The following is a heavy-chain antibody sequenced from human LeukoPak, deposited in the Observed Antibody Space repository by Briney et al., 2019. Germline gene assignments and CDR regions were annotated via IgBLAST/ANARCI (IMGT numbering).Heavy chain of an antibody. D-gene: IGHD1-1*01. Sequence: GGSLRLSCEPSGFTLSSDGMNWVRQAPGEGVEWVSSISSSSTYIYYADSVKGRFTISRDNPKNSLYLQMNSLRAEDTAIYYCARVPGVQLERRYYFDYWGQGTLVTVSS. CDR1: GFTLSSDG. V-gene: IGHV3-21*01. CDR2: ISSSSTYI. CDR3: ARVPGVQLERRYYFDY. J-gene: IGHJ4*02.